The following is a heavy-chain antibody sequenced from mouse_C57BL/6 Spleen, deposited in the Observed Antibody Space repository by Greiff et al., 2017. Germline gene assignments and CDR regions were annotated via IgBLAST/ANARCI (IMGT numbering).Heavy chain of an antibody. CDR3: ARGPSYDGSSSAWFAY. Sequence: LVEPGASVKMSCKASGYTFTDYNMHWVKQSHGKSLEWIGYINPYNGGTSYNQKFKGKATLTVNKSSSTAYMELRSLTSKDSAVYYCARGPSYDGSSSAWFAYWGQGTLVTVSA. CDR2: INPYNGGT. CDR1: GYTFTDYN. D-gene: IGHD1-1*01. J-gene: IGHJ3*01. V-gene: IGHV1-22*01.